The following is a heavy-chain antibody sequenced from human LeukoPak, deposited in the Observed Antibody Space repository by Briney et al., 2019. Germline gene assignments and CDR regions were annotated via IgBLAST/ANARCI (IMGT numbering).Heavy chain of an antibody. CDR2: ISGSGGST. V-gene: IGHV3-23*01. CDR3: AKGSRFITAAGTGFDY. D-gene: IGHD6-13*01. Sequence: GGSLRLSCAASGFTFSSNAMTWVRQAPGKGLEWVSGISGSGGSTYYADSVKGRFTISRDNSKNTLYLQINSLRAEDTAVYFCAKGSRFITAAGTGFDYWGQGTLVTVSS. J-gene: IGHJ4*02. CDR1: GFTFSSNA.